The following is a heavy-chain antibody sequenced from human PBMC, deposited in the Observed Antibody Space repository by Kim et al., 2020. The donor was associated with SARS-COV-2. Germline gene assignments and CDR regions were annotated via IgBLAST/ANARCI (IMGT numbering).Heavy chain of an antibody. CDR2: IYYSGST. V-gene: IGHV4-59*01. Sequence: SETLSLTCTVSGGSISSYYWSWIRQPPGKGLEWIGYIYYSGSTNYNPSLKSRVTISVDTSKNQFSLKLSSVTAADTAVYYCARVGGNYAFDIWGQGTMVTVSS. CDR3: ARVGGNYAFDI. D-gene: IGHD3-22*01. CDR1: GGSISSYY. J-gene: IGHJ3*02.